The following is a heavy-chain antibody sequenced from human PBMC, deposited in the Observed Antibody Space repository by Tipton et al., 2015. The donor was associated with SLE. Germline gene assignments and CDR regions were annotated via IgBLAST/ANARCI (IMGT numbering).Heavy chain of an antibody. J-gene: IGHJ3*02. V-gene: IGHV4-59*08. Sequence: TLSLTCNVSGDSITSYYWSWLRQPPGKGLEWIGFIYHRGSTHYNPSLKSRVTLSLDTSKSQFSLRLTSVTAADAAVYSCARSRESVNSAAFEIWGQGTMVTVSS. CDR1: GDSITSYY. D-gene: IGHD4-23*01. CDR2: IYHRGST. CDR3: ARSRESVNSAAFEI.